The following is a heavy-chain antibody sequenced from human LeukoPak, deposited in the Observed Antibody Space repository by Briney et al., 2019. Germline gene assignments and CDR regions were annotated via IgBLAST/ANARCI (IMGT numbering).Heavy chain of an antibody. CDR2: MYYSGST. D-gene: IGHD3-10*01. CDR3: ARHSGYYGSGSYPDY. Sequence: PSETLSLTCTVSSDSISSSSYYRGWIRQPPGKGLEWIGSMYYSGSTYYNPSLKSRVTISLDTSKNQFSLKLSSVTAADTAVYYCARHSGYYGSGSYPDYWGQGTLVTVSS. J-gene: IGHJ4*02. V-gene: IGHV4-39*01. CDR1: SDSISSSSYY.